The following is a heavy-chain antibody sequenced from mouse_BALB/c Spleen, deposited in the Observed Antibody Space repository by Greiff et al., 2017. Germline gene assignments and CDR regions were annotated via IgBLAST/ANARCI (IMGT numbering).Heavy chain of an antibody. D-gene: IGHD2-4*01. Sequence: EVQVVESGGGLVKPGGSLKLSCAASGFTFSSYAMSWVRQTPEKRLEWVASISSGGSTYYPDSVKGRFTISRDNARNILYLQMSSLRSEDTAMYYCARGGYDYDRSFAYWGQGTLVTVSA. CDR3: ARGGYDYDRSFAY. V-gene: IGHV5-6-5*01. CDR2: ISSGGST. J-gene: IGHJ3*01. CDR1: GFTFSSYA.